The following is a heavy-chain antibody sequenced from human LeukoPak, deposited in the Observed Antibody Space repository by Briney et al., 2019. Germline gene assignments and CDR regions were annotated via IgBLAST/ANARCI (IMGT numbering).Heavy chain of an antibody. CDR2: IYHSGST. Sequence: SQTLSLTCTVSGGSISSGGYYWSWIRQPPGKGLEWIGYIYHSGSTYYNPSLKSRVTISVDRSKNQFSLKLSSVTAADTAVYYCARESMVRGSRDKYYFDYWGQGTLVTVSS. CDR3: ARESMVRGSRDKYYFDY. J-gene: IGHJ4*02. CDR1: GGSISSGGYY. D-gene: IGHD3-10*01. V-gene: IGHV4-30-2*01.